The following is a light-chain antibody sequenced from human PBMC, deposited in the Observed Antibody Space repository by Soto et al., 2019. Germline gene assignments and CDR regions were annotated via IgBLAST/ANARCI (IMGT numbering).Light chain of an antibody. CDR3: QQYNRSPWT. CDR1: QSISNW. J-gene: IGKJ1*01. V-gene: IGKV1-5*01. CDR2: YAS. Sequence: DIQMTQSPSTLSASVGDRVTITCRASQSISNWLAWYQQKPGKAPKLLIYYASSLASGVPTRFSGSGSGTEYTLTISSLQTVDFATYYCQQYNRSPWTFGQGPKVEIK.